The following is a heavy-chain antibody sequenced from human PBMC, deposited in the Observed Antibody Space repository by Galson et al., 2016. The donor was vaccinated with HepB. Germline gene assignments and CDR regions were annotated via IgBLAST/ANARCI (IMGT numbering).Heavy chain of an antibody. CDR1: GFRITTYW. CDR2: VNSVGTT. Sequence: SLRLSCAASGFRITTYWMDWVRQGPGRGLVWVARVNSVGTTEYADSVKGRFTISRDSAKNTLYLQMNSLRVDDTAVYYCVREDGKWLNYFHPWGQGTRVTVSA. CDR3: VREDGKWLNYFHP. J-gene: IGHJ5*02. V-gene: IGHV3-74*03. D-gene: IGHD5-12*01.